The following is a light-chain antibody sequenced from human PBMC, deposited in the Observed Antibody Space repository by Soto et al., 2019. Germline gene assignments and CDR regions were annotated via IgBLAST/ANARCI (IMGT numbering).Light chain of an antibody. CDR3: QQYGNSLSWT. J-gene: IGKJ1*01. V-gene: IGKV3-20*01. Sequence: LVLTQSPGTLSLSPGETATLSCRASQSFINIYLGWYQQKPGQAPRLLIFDGSSRATGIPDRFSGSGSGTDFTLTISRLEPEDFAVYYCQQYGNSLSWTFGQGTKVDIK. CDR1: QSFINIY. CDR2: DGS.